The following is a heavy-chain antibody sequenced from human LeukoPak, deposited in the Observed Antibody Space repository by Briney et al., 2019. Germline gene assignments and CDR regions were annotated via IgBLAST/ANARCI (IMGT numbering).Heavy chain of an antibody. CDR1: GFTFSSYS. Sequence: PGGSLRLSCAASGFTFSSYSMNWVRQAPGKGLEWVSSISSSSSYIYYANSVKGRFTISRDNAKNSLYLQMNSLRAEDTAVYYCARSGYDFWSGSALYYFDYWGQGTLVTVSS. V-gene: IGHV3-21*01. CDR3: ARSGYDFWSGSALYYFDY. J-gene: IGHJ4*02. CDR2: ISSSSSYI. D-gene: IGHD3-3*01.